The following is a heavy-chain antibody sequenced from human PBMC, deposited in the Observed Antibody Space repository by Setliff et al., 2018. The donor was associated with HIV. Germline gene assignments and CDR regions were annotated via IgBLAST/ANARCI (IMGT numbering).Heavy chain of an antibody. D-gene: IGHD2-15*01. Sequence: GASVKVSCKASGGTFSSYAISWVRQAPGQGLEWMGGIIPIFGTANYAQKFQGRVTITTDESTSTAYMELSSLRSEDTAVYYCARVRPRLGYCSGGSCYSNYYYGMDVWGQGTTVTVSS. V-gene: IGHV1-69*05. CDR3: ARVRPRLGYCSGGSCYSNYYYGMDV. J-gene: IGHJ6*02. CDR1: GGTFSSYA. CDR2: IIPIFGTA.